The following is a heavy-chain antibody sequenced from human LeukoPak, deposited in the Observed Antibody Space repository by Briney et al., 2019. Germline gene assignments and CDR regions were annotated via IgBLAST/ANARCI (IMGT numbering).Heavy chain of an antibody. CDR2: IKQDGSEK. Sequence: GGSLRLSCAASGFTFSSYWMSWVRQAPGQGLEWMANIKQDGSEKYYVDSVKGRFTISRDNAKSSLYLQMSSLRVEDTAVYYCATVRWGEYFDYWGQGTLVTVSS. J-gene: IGHJ4*02. V-gene: IGHV3-7*01. CDR3: ATVRWGEYFDY. D-gene: IGHD3-10*01. CDR1: GFTFSSYW.